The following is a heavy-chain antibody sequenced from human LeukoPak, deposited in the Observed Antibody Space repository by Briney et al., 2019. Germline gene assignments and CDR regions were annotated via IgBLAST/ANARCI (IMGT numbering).Heavy chain of an antibody. CDR1: GGSISSGGYN. Sequence: SGTLSLTCTVSGGSISSGGYNWSWIRQHPGKGLEWIGYIYYSGSTYYNPSLKSRVTISVDTSKNQFSLKLSSVTAADTAVYYCARAGGSTAFDIWGQGTMVTVSS. J-gene: IGHJ3*02. CDR2: IYYSGST. V-gene: IGHV4-31*03. D-gene: IGHD3-16*01. CDR3: ARAGGSTAFDI.